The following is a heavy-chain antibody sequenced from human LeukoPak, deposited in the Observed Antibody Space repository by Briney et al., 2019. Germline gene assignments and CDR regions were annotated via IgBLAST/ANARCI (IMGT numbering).Heavy chain of an antibody. Sequence: PSETLSLTCAVSGYSISSGYYWGWIRQPPGKGLEWIGSIHHSGSTYYNPSLKSRVTISVDTSKNQFSLKLSSVTAADTAVYYCARQDSKTYSSGWYYFDYWGQGTLVTVSS. CDR1: GYSISSGYY. CDR2: IHHSGST. CDR3: ARQDSKTYSSGWYYFDY. D-gene: IGHD6-19*01. V-gene: IGHV4-38-2*01. J-gene: IGHJ4*02.